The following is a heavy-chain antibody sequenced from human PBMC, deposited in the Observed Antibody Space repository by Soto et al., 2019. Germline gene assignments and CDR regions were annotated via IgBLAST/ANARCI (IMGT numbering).Heavy chain of an antibody. D-gene: IGHD5-18*01. Sequence: SETLSLTCTVSGGSVSSGDYYWSWIRQPPGKGLEWIGYIYYSGNTNYNPSLKSRVIISVDTSKNLFSLKLTSVTAADTAVYFCARIPVDTSMIYWLDPWGQGTLGTAPQ. CDR3: ARIPVDTSMIYWLDP. V-gene: IGHV4-61*08. CDR1: GGSVSSGDYY. J-gene: IGHJ5*02. CDR2: IYYSGNT.